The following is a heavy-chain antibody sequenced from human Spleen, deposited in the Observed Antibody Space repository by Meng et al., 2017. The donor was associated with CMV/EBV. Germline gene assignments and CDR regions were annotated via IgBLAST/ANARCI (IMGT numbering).Heavy chain of an antibody. CDR2: IIPIYGTA. CDR3: ASTTTWGKYFDY. J-gene: IGHJ4*02. Sequence: SCETSGYSFISYGISWVRQAPGQGLEWMGGIIPIYGTANYAQKFLGRVTITTDESTTAAYMELSSLRSEDTAVYYCASTTTWGKYFDYWGQGTLVTVSS. V-gene: IGHV1-69*05. D-gene: IGHD4-17*01. CDR1: GYSFISYG.